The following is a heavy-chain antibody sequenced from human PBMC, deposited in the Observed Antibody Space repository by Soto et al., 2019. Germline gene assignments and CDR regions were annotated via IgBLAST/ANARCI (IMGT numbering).Heavy chain of an antibody. V-gene: IGHV1-3*01. CDR1: GYTFTSYA. Sequence: QVQLVQSGAEVKKPGASVKVSCKASGYTFTSYAMHWVRQAPGQRLEWMGWINAGNGNTKYSQKFQGRVTITRDTSAGTAYMELSSVRSEDTAVYSCARGASMVRGVILEAFEIWGQGTMVTVSS. CDR3: ARGASMVRGVILEAFEI. J-gene: IGHJ3*02. CDR2: INAGNGNT. D-gene: IGHD3-10*01.